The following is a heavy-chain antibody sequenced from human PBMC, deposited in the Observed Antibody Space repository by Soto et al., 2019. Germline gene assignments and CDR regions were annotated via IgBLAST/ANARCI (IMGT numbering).Heavy chain of an antibody. V-gene: IGHV1-3*01. J-gene: IGHJ5*02. CDR2: INAGNGNT. CDR1: GYTFTSYA. Sequence: QVQLVQSGAEVKKPGASVKVSCKASGYTFTSYAMHWVRQAPGQRLEWMGWINAGNGNTKYSQKFQGIVTITRYTSASTAYMELSSLRSEDTAVYYCARTSDENWFDPWGQGTLVTVSS. CDR3: ARTSDENWFDP.